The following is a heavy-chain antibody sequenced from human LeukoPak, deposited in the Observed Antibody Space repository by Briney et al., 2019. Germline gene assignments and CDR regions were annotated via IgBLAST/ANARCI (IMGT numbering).Heavy chain of an antibody. J-gene: IGHJ4*02. D-gene: IGHD3/OR15-3a*01. CDR3: ASRRDFIDF. CDR1: GFTLSDYY. Sequence: GGSLRLSCAASGFTLSDYYMSWIRQAPGKGLEWVSYSSSSGSTMYYADSVKGRFAISRDNAKNSLYLQMNRLRADDTAVYYCASRRDFIDFWGQGTLVTVSS. CDR2: SSSSGSTM. V-gene: IGHV3-11*01.